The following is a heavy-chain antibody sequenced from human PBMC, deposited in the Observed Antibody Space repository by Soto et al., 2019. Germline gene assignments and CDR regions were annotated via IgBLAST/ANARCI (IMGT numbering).Heavy chain of an antibody. Sequence: PSETLSLTCTVSGGSISSYYWSWIRQPPGKGLEWIGYIYYSGSTNYNPSLKSRVTISVDTSKNQFSLKLSSVTAADTAVYYCARHRIPYSSSWYHLDYWGQGTLVTVSS. J-gene: IGHJ4*02. CDR3: ARHRIPYSSSWYHLDY. CDR2: IYYSGST. CDR1: GGSISSYY. D-gene: IGHD6-13*01. V-gene: IGHV4-59*08.